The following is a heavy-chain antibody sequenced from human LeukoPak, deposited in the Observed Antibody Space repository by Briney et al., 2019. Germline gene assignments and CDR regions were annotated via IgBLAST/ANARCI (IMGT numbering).Heavy chain of an antibody. Sequence: GGPLRLSCAASGFTFCEYHMIWMRQSRGEGLEGVSYFSSSGTTIYYADSVKGRFTISRDNAKNSLYLQMNSLRAEDTAVYYCARDRSTDTANWFDPWGQGTLVTVSS. D-gene: IGHD5-18*01. CDR3: ARDRSTDTANWFDP. CDR2: FSSSGTTI. CDR1: GFTFCEYH. J-gene: IGHJ5*02. V-gene: IGHV3-11*04.